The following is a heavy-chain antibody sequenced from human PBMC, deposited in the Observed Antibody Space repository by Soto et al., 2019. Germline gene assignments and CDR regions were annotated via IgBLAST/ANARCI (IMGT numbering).Heavy chain of an antibody. CDR1: GYTFTCYG. Sequence: ASVKVSCKASGYTFTCYGISWVRQAPGQGLEWMGWISAYNGNTNYAQKLQGRVTMTTDTSTSTAYMELRSLRSDDTAVYYCARDGDCSSTSCSVYNWFDPWGQGTLVTVSS. CDR2: ISAYNGNT. J-gene: IGHJ5*02. D-gene: IGHD2-2*03. CDR3: ARDGDCSSTSCSVYNWFDP. V-gene: IGHV1-18*04.